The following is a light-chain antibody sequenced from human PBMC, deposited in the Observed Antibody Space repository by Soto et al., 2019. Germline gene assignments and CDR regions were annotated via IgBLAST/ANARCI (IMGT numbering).Light chain of an antibody. CDR1: QSLLHITGETF. J-gene: IGKJ5*01. V-gene: IGKV2D-29*02. CDR3: RQSTQLLRT. CDR2: EVS. Sequence: DVVMTQAPISLTVGPGQPSSISWKSSQSLLHITGETFLCWYLQKPGQSPQLLIYEVSTRVSGVPDRFICSRSGRDFTLESSRVETDDVGIYYFRQSTQLLRTVGQGTRLEIK.